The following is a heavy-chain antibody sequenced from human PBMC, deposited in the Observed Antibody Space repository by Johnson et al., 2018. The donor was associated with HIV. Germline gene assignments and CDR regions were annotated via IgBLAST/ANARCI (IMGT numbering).Heavy chain of an antibody. CDR3: ARGNYYGSGSYGAFDI. V-gene: IGHV3-20*04. CDR2: INWNGGST. Sequence: VQLVESGGGVVQPGRSLRLSCAASGFTFSSYAMHWVRQAPAKGLEWVSGINWNGGSTGYADSVKGRFTISRDNAKNSLYLQMNSLRAEDTALYYCARGNYYGSGSYGAFDIWGQGTMVTVSS. CDR1: GFTFSSYA. J-gene: IGHJ3*02. D-gene: IGHD3-10*01.